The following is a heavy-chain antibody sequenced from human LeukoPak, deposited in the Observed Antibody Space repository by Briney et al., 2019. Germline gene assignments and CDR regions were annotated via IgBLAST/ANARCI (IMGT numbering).Heavy chain of an antibody. Sequence: GGSLRLSCAASGFTFSSYWMSWVRQAPGKGLEWVANIKQNGSEKYYVDSVKGRFTISRDNAKNSLYLQMHSLRAEDTAVYYCARESSSGWYKLFDYWGQGTLVTVSS. D-gene: IGHD6-19*01. CDR1: GFTFSSYW. V-gene: IGHV3-7*03. CDR3: ARESSSGWYKLFDY. J-gene: IGHJ4*02. CDR2: IKQNGSEK.